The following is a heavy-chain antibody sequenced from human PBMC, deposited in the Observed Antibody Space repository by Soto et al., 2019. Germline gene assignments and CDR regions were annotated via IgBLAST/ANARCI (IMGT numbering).Heavy chain of an antibody. V-gene: IGHV1-8*01. D-gene: IGHD3-3*01. Sequence: GASVKVSCKSSGYTFTSYDINWLRQAPGQGLEWMGLMKSNSGKTGYTQKFQGGVTMTRKTSLSTAYMELSSPISEDRAVYYFARVKFRVAASVLYYYGMDVWGQRTTVTVSS. CDR1: GYTFTSYD. CDR3: ARVKFRVAASVLYYYGMDV. CDR2: MKSNSGKT. J-gene: IGHJ6*02.